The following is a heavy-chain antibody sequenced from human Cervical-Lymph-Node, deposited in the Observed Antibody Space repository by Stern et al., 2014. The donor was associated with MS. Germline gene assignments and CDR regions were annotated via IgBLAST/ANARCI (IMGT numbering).Heavy chain of an antibody. CDR2: INPNSGGT. CDR1: GYTFTGYY. V-gene: IGHV1-2*06. Sequence: QVQLVQSGAEVKKPGASVKVSCKASGYTFTGYYMHWVRQAPGQGLEWMGRINPNSGGTNYAQKFQGRVTMTRDTSISTAYMELSRLRSDDTAVYYCARSSRETAEAYDDYYFDYWGQGTLVTVSS. J-gene: IGHJ4*02. D-gene: IGHD3-16*01. CDR3: ARSSRETAEAYDDYYFDY.